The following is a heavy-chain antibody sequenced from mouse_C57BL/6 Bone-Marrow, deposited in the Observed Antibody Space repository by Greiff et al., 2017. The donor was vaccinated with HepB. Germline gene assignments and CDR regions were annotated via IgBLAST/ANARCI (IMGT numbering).Heavy chain of an antibody. Sequence: QVQLKQPGAELVKPGASVKLSCKASGYTFTSYWMHWVKQRPGQGLEWIGMIHPNSGSTNYNEKFKSKATLTVDKSSSTAYMQLSSLTSEDSAVYYCAIITTVVANYAMDYWGQGTSVTVSS. CDR2: IHPNSGST. CDR1: GYTFTSYW. CDR3: AIITTVVANYAMDY. D-gene: IGHD1-1*01. V-gene: IGHV1-64*01. J-gene: IGHJ4*01.